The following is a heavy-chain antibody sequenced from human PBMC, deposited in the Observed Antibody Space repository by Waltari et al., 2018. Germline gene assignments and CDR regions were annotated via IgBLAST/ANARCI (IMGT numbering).Heavy chain of an antibody. V-gene: IGHV4-38-2*02. CDR3: ARDRGAADYIDY. D-gene: IGHD3-10*01. CDR2: SYHSGST. CDR1: GYPISSGFY. J-gene: IGHJ4*02. Sequence: QVQLQESGPGLVKPSETLSLTCAVSGYPISSGFYWGGFRQPPGKGLEWIGCSYHSGSTSYNPSLTSRVSLSVDTSTNQFSLNLISVTAADTALYYCARDRGAADYIDYWGQGTLVTVSS.